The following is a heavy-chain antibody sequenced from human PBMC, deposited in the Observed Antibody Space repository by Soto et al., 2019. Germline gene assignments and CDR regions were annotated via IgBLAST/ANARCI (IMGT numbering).Heavy chain of an antibody. CDR2: VYYSGST. V-gene: IGHV4-59*01. CDR3: ARDRRHSYGYNLYNWFDP. CDR1: GGSISSYY. Sequence: SETLSLTCTVSGGSISSYYWSWIRQPPGKGLEWIGYVYYSGSTNYNPSLKSRVTISVDTSKNQFSLKLSSVTAADTAVYYCARDRRHSYGYNLYNWFDPWGQGTLVTVSS. D-gene: IGHD5-18*01. J-gene: IGHJ5*02.